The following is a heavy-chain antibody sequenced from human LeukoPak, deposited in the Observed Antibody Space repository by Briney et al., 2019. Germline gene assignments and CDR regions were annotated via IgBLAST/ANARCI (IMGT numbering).Heavy chain of an antibody. CDR2: ISSSSEYT. CDR3: AKGAAADTLYYFDY. J-gene: IGHJ4*02. Sequence: GGSLRLSCAASGFTFSTYGINWVRQAPGKGLEWVSSISSSSEYTFYADSVKGRFTISRDNAKNSLYLQMNSLRAEDTAVYYCAKGAAADTLYYFDYWGQGTLVTVSS. V-gene: IGHV3-21*01. D-gene: IGHD6-13*01. CDR1: GFTFSTYG.